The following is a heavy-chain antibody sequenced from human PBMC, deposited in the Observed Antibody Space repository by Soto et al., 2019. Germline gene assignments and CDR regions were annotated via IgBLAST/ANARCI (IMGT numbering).Heavy chain of an antibody. CDR1: GFTFSSYA. V-gene: IGHV3-23*01. CDR2: ISGSGGST. Sequence: SGGSLRLSCAASGFTFSSYAISWVRQAPEKGLEWVSAISGSGGSTYYADYVKGRFTISRDNSKNTLYLQMNSLRAEDTAVYYCAKGPKGYSSSPTVFDYWGQGTLVTVSS. D-gene: IGHD6-13*01. J-gene: IGHJ4*02. CDR3: AKGPKGYSSSPTVFDY.